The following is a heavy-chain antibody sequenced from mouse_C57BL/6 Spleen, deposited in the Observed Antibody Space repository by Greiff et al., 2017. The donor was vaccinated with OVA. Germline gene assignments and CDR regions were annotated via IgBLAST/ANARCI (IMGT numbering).Heavy chain of an antibody. CDR2: IYPRSGNT. J-gene: IGHJ3*01. D-gene: IGHD2-2*01. Sequence: VQLQQSGAELARPGASVKLSCKASGYTFTSYGISWVKQRTGQGLEWIGEIYPRSGNTYYNEKFKGKATLTADKSSSTAYMELRSLTSEDSAVYFCADGYDRERDAWFADWGQGTLVTVSA. CDR1: GYTFTSYG. V-gene: IGHV1-81*01. CDR3: ADGYDRERDAWFAD.